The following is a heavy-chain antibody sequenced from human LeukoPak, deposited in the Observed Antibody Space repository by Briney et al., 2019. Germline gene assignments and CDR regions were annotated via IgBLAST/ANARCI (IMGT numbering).Heavy chain of an antibody. CDR2: ISSSSSYI. V-gene: IGHV3-21*01. CDR3: AREVPSWFGEYREAFDI. CDR1: GFTFSSYA. J-gene: IGHJ3*02. Sequence: GGSLRLSCAASGFTFSSYAMSWVRQAPGKGLEWVSSISSSSSYIYYADSVKGRFTISRDDAKNSLYLQMNSLRAEDTAVYYCAREVPSWFGEYREAFDIWGQGTMVTVSS. D-gene: IGHD3-10*01.